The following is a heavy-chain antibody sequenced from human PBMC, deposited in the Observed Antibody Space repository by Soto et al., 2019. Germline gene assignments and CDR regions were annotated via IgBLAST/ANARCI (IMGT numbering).Heavy chain of an antibody. V-gene: IGHV3-30*18. D-gene: IGHD1-26*01. Sequence: PGGSLRLSCAASGFTFSSYGMHWVRQAPGKRLEWVAVISYGGSNKYYADSVKGRFTISRDNSKNTLYLQMNSLRAEDTAVYYCAKVDSGSFDYWGQGTLVTVSS. CDR3: AKVDSGSFDY. CDR2: ISYGGSNK. J-gene: IGHJ4*02. CDR1: GFTFSSYG.